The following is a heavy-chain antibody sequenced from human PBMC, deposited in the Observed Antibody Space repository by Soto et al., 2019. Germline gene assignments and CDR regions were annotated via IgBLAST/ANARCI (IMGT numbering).Heavy chain of an antibody. D-gene: IGHD1-26*01. CDR3: ARDRSLYGELYYMDV. J-gene: IGHJ6*03. CDR2: ISSSSSYI. CDR1: GFTFSSYS. Sequence: GGSLRLSCAASGFTFSSYSMNWVRQAPGKGLEWVSSISSSSSYIYYADSVKGRFTISRDNAKNSLYLQMNSLRAEDTAVYYCARDRSLYGELYYMDVWGKGTTVTVSS. V-gene: IGHV3-21*01.